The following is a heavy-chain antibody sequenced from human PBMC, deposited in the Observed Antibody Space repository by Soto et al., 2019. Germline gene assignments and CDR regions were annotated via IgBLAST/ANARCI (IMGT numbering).Heavy chain of an antibody. CDR2: IYYSGST. CDR3: ARDRGCSGGSCYSENAFDI. CDR1: GGSISSYY. J-gene: IGHJ3*02. V-gene: IGHV4-59*01. Sequence: PSETLSLTCTVSGGSISSYYWSWIRQPPGKGLEWIGYIYYSGSTNYNPSLKSRVTISVDTSKNQFPLKLSSVAAADTAVYYCARDRGCSGGSCYSENAFDIWGQGTMVTVSS. D-gene: IGHD2-15*01.